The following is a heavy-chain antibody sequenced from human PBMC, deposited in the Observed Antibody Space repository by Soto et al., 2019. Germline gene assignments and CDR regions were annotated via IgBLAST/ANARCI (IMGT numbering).Heavy chain of an antibody. CDR2: MNAGGST. D-gene: IGHD4-17*01. V-gene: IGHV3-23*01. J-gene: IGHJ4*02. CDR3: AKDLKVTTWGYFDS. Sequence: PGGSLRLSCAASGFTFSSYAMSWVRHAPGKGLEWVSAMNAGGSTYYTDSVKGRYTISRDISENTLYLQMNSLRAEDTAIYYCAKDLKVTTWGYFDSWGQGTLVTVSS. CDR1: GFTFSSYA.